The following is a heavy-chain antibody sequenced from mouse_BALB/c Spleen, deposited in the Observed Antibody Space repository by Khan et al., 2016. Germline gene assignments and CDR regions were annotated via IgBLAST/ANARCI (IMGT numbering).Heavy chain of an antibody. CDR2: INTNGGST. V-gene: IGHV5-6-3*01. CDR3: ARDGDAMDY. Sequence: EVELVESGAGLVQPGGSLKLSCVASGFSFSTYGMRWVRQTPDKRLEWVATINTNGGSTYYPASVKGRFTISRDNAKNTLYIQMSSLKSEDTAMYYCARDGDAMDYWGQGTSVTVSS. J-gene: IGHJ4*01. CDR1: GFSFSTYG.